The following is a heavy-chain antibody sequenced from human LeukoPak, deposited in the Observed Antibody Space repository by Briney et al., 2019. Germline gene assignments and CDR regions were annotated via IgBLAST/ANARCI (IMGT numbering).Heavy chain of an antibody. D-gene: IGHD3-3*01. V-gene: IGHV3-30*02. J-gene: IGHJ6*03. CDR2: TRSDGSNT. CDR1: GFTFSDYG. CDR3: AKGNDFWGGYYYYYYMDV. Sequence: PGGSLRLSCVASGFTFSDYGMHWVRQAPGKGLEWVAFTRSDGSNTYYADSVRGRFTISRDNSKNTLYLQVNSLRPEDTAVFYCAKGNDFWGGYYYYYYMDVWGKGTTVIVSS.